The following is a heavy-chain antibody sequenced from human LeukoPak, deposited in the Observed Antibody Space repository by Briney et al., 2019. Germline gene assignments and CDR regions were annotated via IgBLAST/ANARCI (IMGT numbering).Heavy chain of an antibody. CDR1: GGSISSSSYY. Sequence: PSETLSLTCTVSGGSISSSSYYWGWIRQPPGKGLEWIGGIHYSGSTYNNPSLKSRVTISVDTSKSQFSLKLSSVTAADTAVYYCARLKDYYYNYMDVWGEGTTVTVSS. CDR3: ARLKDYYYNYMDV. V-gene: IGHV4-39*07. CDR2: IHYSGST. J-gene: IGHJ6*03.